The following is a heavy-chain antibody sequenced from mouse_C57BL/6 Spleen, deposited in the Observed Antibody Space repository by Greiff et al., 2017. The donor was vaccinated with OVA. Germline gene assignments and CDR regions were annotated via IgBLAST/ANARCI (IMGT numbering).Heavy chain of an antibody. D-gene: IGHD2-1*01. Sequence: VQLQQPGAELVRPGSSVKLSCKASGYTFTSYWMHWVKQRPIQGLEWIGNIDPSDSATHYNQKFKDKATLTVDKSSSTAYMQLSSLTSEDSAVYYCARSRGNYERDYFDYWGQGTTLTVSS. CDR1: GYTFTSYW. CDR3: ARSRGNYERDYFDY. V-gene: IGHV1-52*01. CDR2: IDPSDSAT. J-gene: IGHJ2*01.